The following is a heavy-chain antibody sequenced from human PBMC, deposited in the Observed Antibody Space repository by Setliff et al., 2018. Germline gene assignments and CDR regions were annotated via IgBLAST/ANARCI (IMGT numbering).Heavy chain of an antibody. Sequence: ASVKVSCKASGYTFPTYAISWVRQAPGQGLEWMGGMNPNNGNTGYAQKFPGRVTMTRNTSISTAYMELSSLRSEDTAVYYCARTRGLDVWGQGTTVTVSS. J-gene: IGHJ6*02. V-gene: IGHV1-8*02. CDR2: MNPNNGNT. CDR1: GYTFPTYA. CDR3: ARTRGLDV.